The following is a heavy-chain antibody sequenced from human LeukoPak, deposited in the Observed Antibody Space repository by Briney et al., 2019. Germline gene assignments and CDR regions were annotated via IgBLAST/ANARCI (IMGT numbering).Heavy chain of an antibody. CDR3: AKDLGEDRYFDL. V-gene: IGHV3-23*01. CDR1: GFTFSSYA. J-gene: IGHJ2*01. D-gene: IGHD4-17*01. CDR2: ISGSGGST. Sequence: PGGSLRLSCAASGFTFSSYAMSWVRQAPGKGLEWVSAISGSGGSTYYADSVKGRFTISRDNSKNTLYLQMTSLRAEYTAVYYCAKDLGEDRYFDLWGRGTLVTVSS.